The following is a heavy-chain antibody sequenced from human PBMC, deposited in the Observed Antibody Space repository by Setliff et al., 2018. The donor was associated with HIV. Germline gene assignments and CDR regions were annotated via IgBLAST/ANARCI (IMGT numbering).Heavy chain of an antibody. CDR1: GFTFSSYW. CDR3: AKVMTLWFGASDS. Sequence: PGGSLRLSCEASGFTFSSYWMHWVRQAPGKGLVWVFGMNTDGSSTRYADSVRGRFTISRDNSTNTVYLQMHSLRAEDTALYYCAKVMTLWFGASDSWGQGTRVTVSS. CDR2: MNTDGSST. D-gene: IGHD3-10*01. J-gene: IGHJ4*02. V-gene: IGHV3-74*01.